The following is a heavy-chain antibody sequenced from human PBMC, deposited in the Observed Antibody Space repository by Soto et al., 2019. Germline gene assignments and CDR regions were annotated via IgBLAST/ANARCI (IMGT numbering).Heavy chain of an antibody. CDR1: GGSVTNSSYY. V-gene: IGHV4-39*01. Sequence: SETLSLTCTVSGGSVTNSSYYWGWIRQSPGKGLEWIGSVYYRGRSYSKSSVKSRVTISVDTSKNRFSLSLNSATASDTAVYFCVSQRTTVPTQAYFDYWGPGALVTVSS. J-gene: IGHJ4*02. CDR2: VYYRGRS. D-gene: IGHD4-17*01. CDR3: VSQRTTVPTQAYFDY.